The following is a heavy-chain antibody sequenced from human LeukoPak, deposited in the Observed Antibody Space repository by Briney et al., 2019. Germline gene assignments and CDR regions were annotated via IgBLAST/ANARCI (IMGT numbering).Heavy chain of an antibody. CDR2: ISRSSRTI. Sequence: GGSLRLSCTASGFTFSTSSMNWVRQAPGKGLEWLSFISRSSRTIYYADSVKGRFTISRDNAKNSLYLQMSSLRAEDTAVYYCARDRRGMATSPWGQGTLVTVSS. J-gene: IGHJ5*02. V-gene: IGHV3-48*01. CDR3: ARDRRGMATSP. CDR1: GFTFSTSS. D-gene: IGHD5-24*01.